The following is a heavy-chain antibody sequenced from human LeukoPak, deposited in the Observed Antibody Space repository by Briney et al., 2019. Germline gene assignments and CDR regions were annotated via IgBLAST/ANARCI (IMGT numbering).Heavy chain of an antibody. Sequence: GGSLRLSCAASGFIFSDFAMSWVRQAPGKGLEWVSSTSSSGFSTHYTDSVKGRVTISRDNSKNTLYLQMNSLRAEDTAVYYCAKDNGDPYDSSGYSLDYWGQGTLVTVSS. CDR3: AKDNGDPYDSSGYSLDY. J-gene: IGHJ4*02. CDR1: GFIFSDFA. V-gene: IGHV3-23*01. CDR2: TSSSGFST. D-gene: IGHD3-22*01.